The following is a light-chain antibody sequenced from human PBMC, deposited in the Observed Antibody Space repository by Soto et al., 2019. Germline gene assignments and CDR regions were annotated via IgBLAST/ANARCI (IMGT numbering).Light chain of an antibody. CDR2: DAS. CDR1: QSISTY. J-gene: IGKJ1*01. Sequence: DIQMTQSPSSLSASVGDRFTITCRASQSISTYLNWYQKKTGKAPNLLIYDASRLQSGVPSRFRGSGYGTDFTLTISSMQNEDFATYYCKQANSSTRTFGQGTKVDIK. CDR3: KQANSSTRT. V-gene: IGKV1-39*01.